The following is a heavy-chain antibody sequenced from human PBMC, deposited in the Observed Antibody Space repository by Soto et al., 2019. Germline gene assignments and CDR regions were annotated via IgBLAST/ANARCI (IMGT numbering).Heavy chain of an antibody. CDR2: ISGTAGTI. CDR3: ARAPYYGSGTYYYYALDV. Sequence: GGSLRLSCEASGITFSDHYMTWIRQAPGKGLEWISYISGTAGTIYYADSVKGRFTISRDNAKNSLFLQLTSLTAEDTAVYYCARAPYYGSGTYYYYALDVWGQGTTVTVSS. V-gene: IGHV3-11*01. D-gene: IGHD3-10*01. J-gene: IGHJ6*02. CDR1: GITFSDHY.